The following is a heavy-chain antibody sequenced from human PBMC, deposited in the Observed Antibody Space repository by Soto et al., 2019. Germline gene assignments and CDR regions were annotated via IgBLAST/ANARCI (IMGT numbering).Heavy chain of an antibody. D-gene: IGHD1-26*01. CDR2: ITYDGSNQ. J-gene: IGHJ4*02. Sequence: GGSLRLSCAASGFIFRSYTMHWVRQAPGKGLEWLGVITYDGSNQYYADSVKGRFTISRDNSRDMLYLQMNSLRPDDTALYYCVRAPSGSYPEFDYWGQGTLV. CDR3: VRAPSGSYPEFDY. CDR1: GFIFRSYT. V-gene: IGHV3-30-3*01.